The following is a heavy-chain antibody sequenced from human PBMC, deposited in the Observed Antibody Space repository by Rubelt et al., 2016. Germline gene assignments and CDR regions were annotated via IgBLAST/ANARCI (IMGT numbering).Heavy chain of an antibody. CDR3: AGAKYRPGRGRRGSGCLDL. Sequence: QVQLQQWGAGLLKPSETLSLTCAVYGGSFSGYYWSWIRQPPGKGLVWIGEINHSGSTNYNPSLKSRVTIEVDTAKQQFFLKVSSRTAADTDVYYRAGAKYRPGRGRRGSGCLDLWGQGTLVTVSS. CDR1: GGSFSGYY. V-gene: IGHV4-34*01. D-gene: IGHD6-19*01. CDR2: INHSGST. J-gene: IGHJ5*02.